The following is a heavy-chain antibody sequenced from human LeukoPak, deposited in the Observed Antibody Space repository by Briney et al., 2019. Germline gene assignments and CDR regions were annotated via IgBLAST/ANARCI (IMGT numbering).Heavy chain of an antibody. D-gene: IGHD1-20*01. CDR3: AKTENNWSYGMDV. CDR2: TYYRSEWYN. Sequence: SQTLSLTCAISGDSVSNNSTTWNWIRQSPSRGLEWLGRTYYRSEWYNDYAVSVKSRITIDPDTSKNQFSLRLNSVTPEDTAVYYCAKTENNWSYGMDVWGQGTTVTVSS. V-gene: IGHV6-1*01. CDR1: GDSVSNNSTT. J-gene: IGHJ6*02.